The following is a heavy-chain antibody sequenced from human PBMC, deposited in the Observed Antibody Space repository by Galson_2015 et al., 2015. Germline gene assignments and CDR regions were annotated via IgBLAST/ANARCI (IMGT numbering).Heavy chain of an antibody. CDR1: GFTFSSYS. Sequence: SLRLSCAASGFTFSSYSMNWVRQAPGKGLEWVSSISSSSSYIYYADSVKGRFTISRDNAKNSLYLQMNSLRAEDSAVYYCVRAMPRGYNDAFDIWSQGTMVTVSS. CDR3: VRAMPRGYNDAFDI. J-gene: IGHJ3*02. CDR2: ISSSSSYI. D-gene: IGHD5-24*01. V-gene: IGHV3-21*01.